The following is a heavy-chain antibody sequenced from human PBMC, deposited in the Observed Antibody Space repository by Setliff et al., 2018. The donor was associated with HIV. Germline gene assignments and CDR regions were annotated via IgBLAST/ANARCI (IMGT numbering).Heavy chain of an antibody. CDR1: GGSFSGYY. CDR3: ARVDYYCSSTSCPAGPAHMDV. CDR2: IYDSGSA. V-gene: IGHV4-59*01. D-gene: IGHD2-2*01. J-gene: IGHJ6*04. Sequence: SETLSLTCAVYGGSFSGYYWSWIRQPPGKGLEWIGYIYDSGSANYNPSLKSRVTISVDTSKNQFSLKLSSVTAADTAVYYCARVDYYCSSTSCPAGPAHMDVWGKGTTVTVSS.